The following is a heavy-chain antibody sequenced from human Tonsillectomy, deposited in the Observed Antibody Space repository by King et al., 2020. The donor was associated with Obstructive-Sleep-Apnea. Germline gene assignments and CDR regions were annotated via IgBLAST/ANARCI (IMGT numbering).Heavy chain of an antibody. CDR2: ISSVSDYT. CDR3: ARGGYSSIRVY. V-gene: IGHV3-11*06. Sequence: VQLVESGGGLVKPGGSLRLSCAASGFTFSDFYISLIRQAPGKGLEWVAHISSVSDYTHYADSVQGRFTISSDNAKNSLYLQMNSLRAEDTAVYYCARGGYSSIRVYWGQGTLVTVSS. D-gene: IGHD6-13*01. CDR1: GFTFSDFY. J-gene: IGHJ4*02.